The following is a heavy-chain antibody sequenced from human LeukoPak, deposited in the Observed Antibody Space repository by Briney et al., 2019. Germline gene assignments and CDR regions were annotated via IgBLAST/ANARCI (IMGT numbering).Heavy chain of an antibody. Sequence: SVKVSCKASGYTFTGYYMHWVRQAPGQGLEWMGRIIPILGIANYAQKFQGRVTITADKSTSTAYMELSSLRSEDTAVYYCARGGYYDSSGCEYWGQGTLVTVSS. J-gene: IGHJ4*02. V-gene: IGHV1-69*04. CDR2: IIPILGIA. D-gene: IGHD3-22*01. CDR3: ARGGYYDSSGCEY. CDR1: GYTFTGYY.